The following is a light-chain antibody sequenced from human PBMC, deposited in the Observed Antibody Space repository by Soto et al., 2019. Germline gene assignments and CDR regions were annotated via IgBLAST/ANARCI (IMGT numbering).Light chain of an antibody. CDR2: AAS. J-gene: IGKJ5*01. CDR3: QQSFNSCPIT. Sequence: DNKITESPSSLTAHMADRVTINCRAGQSIYNSLNCYQQKPGQAPKLLIYAASSLTSGDPSRFSGSESGTDFSLTISSLQPEDFATYYCQQSFNSCPITFGQGTRLEIK. V-gene: IGKV1-39*01. CDR1: QSIYNS.